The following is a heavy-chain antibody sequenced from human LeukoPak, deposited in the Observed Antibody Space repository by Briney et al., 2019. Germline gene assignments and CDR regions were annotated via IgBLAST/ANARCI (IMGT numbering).Heavy chain of an antibody. CDR2: MNPNSGNT. J-gene: IGHJ4*02. Sequence: ASVKVSCKAPGYTFTSYDINWVRQATGQGLEWMGWMNPNSGNTGYAQKFQGRVTMTRNTSISTAYMELSSLRSEDTAVYYCARGKSRIAAAILGYWGQGTLVTVSS. D-gene: IGHD6-13*01. V-gene: IGHV1-8*01. CDR3: ARGKSRIAAAILGY. CDR1: GYTFTSYD.